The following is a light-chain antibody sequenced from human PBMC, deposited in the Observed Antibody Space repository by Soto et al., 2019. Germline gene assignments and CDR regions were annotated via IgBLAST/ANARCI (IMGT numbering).Light chain of an antibody. CDR2: AAS. J-gene: IGKJ1*01. CDR1: HSISTY. Sequence: DIQMTQSPSSLSAAVGDRVTISCRASHSISTYLNWYQKKPGKAPRLLINAASSLHSGAPSRFSGSGSGTDFTLTISSLQPEDFATYYCQHSYTIPPTFGQGTKVDIK. CDR3: QHSYTIPPT. V-gene: IGKV1-39*01.